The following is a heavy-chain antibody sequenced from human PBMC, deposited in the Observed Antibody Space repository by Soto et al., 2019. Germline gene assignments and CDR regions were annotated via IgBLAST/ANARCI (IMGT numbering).Heavy chain of an antibody. J-gene: IGHJ5*02. CDR1: GYTFTGYY. CDR3: ASTSTYCSGGSCYFRWFDP. Sequence: SVKVSCKASGYTFTGYYMHWVRQAPGQGLEWMGGIIPIFGTANYAQKFQGRVTITADESTSTAYMELSSLRSEDTAVYYCASTSTYCSGGSCYFRWFDPWGQGTLVTVSS. D-gene: IGHD2-15*01. V-gene: IGHV1-69*13. CDR2: IIPIFGTA.